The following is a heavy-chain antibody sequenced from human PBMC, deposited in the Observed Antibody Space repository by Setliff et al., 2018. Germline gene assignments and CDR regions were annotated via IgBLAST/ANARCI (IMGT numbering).Heavy chain of an antibody. CDR1: GGSISSGNYY. CDR3: ARGPRYDYESSGYHYMKRIDY. V-gene: IGHV4-39*01. D-gene: IGHD3-22*01. J-gene: IGHJ4*02. Sequence: SETLSLTCRVSGGSISSGNYYWGLIRQPPGKGLEWVATIYYSGSTYSNPSLKSRLIISVDAPDNQFSVKLSSVTAADTAVYYCARGPRYDYESSGYHYMKRIDYWGQGTLVTVSS. CDR2: IYYSGST.